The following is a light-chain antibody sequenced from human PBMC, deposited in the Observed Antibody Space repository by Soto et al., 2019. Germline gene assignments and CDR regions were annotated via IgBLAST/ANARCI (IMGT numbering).Light chain of an antibody. Sequence: QSVLTQPPSASGSLGQSVTIPCTGTSSDVGDYNYVSWYQQHPGKVPKLMIYEVSKRPSGAPDRFSGSKSGNTASLTVSGLQAEDEADYYCSSFAGSPVVFGGGTQLTVL. CDR1: SSDVGDYNY. V-gene: IGLV2-8*01. CDR3: SSFAGSPVV. J-gene: IGLJ2*01. CDR2: EVS.